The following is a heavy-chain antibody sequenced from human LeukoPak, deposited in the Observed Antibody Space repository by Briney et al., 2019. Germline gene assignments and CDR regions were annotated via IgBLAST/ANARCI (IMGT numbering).Heavy chain of an antibody. CDR1: GASFSGYY. V-gene: IGHV4-34*01. J-gene: IGHJ3*01. Sequence: PSETLSLTCAVYGASFSGYYWSWIRQPPGKGLEWIGEINHSGSTNYNVSLESRVTMPVDTSKNQFTLKLNSVTAADTAVYYCAKVYSSSSRDAFDVWGPGTMVTVSS. D-gene: IGHD6-6*01. CDR2: INHSGST. CDR3: AKVYSSSSRDAFDV.